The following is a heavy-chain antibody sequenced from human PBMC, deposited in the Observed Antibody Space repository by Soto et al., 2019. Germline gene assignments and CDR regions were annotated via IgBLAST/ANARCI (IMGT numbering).Heavy chain of an antibody. CDR3: GALDYYYYYMEV. CDR2: ILQSGNT. CDR1: GGSFTGFS. Sequence: SETLSLTCAVSGGSFTGFSWRWIRQTPGKGLEWIGEILQSGNTHYNPSLTTRVTISVDTSNNQLSLKLNSVTAADTAVYYCGALDYYYYYMEVWGKGTTVTVSS. V-gene: IGHV4-34*12. J-gene: IGHJ6*03.